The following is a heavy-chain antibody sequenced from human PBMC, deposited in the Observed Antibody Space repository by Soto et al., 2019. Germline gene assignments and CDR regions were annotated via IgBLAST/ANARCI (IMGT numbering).Heavy chain of an antibody. Sequence: GGSLRLSCAASGFTFSSYAMSWVRQAPGKGLEWVAAISGSGSSTYYADSVKGRFTISRDNSKNTLYLQMNSLRAEDTAVYYCARDKKESYCDYWGQGTLVTVSS. CDR2: ISGSGSST. CDR3: ARDKKESYCDY. V-gene: IGHV3-23*01. J-gene: IGHJ4*02. CDR1: GFTFSSYA.